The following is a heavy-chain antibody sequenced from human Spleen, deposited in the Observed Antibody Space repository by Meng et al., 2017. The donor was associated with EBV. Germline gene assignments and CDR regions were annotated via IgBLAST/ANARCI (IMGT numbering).Heavy chain of an antibody. D-gene: IGHD3-9*01. CDR2: INPNTGGT. CDR3: VSDTLTGYYIDY. Sequence: QVQLVQSGAEVKKPGASVKVSCKASGYTFTDYHIHWVRQSPGQGLEWMGRINPNTGGTNFAQKFQGRFTMTRDTSITTAYMELTRLTSDDTAFYYCVSDTLTGYYIDYWGQGTLVTVSS. V-gene: IGHV1-2*06. CDR1: GYTFTDYH. J-gene: IGHJ4*02.